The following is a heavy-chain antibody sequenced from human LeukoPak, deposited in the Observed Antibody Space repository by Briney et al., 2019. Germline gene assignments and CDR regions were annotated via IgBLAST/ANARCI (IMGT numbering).Heavy chain of an antibody. CDR1: GYTFTIYE. CDR2: MRLKSDNT. Sequence: AAVKVSCKASGYTFTIYENSWVRGPTGQGLEWVRGMRLKSDNTGSTQTFQGRGPVTRYTSKSTAYMELSSLRSEDTAVYYCARGPPYYGPYYYYMDVWGKGTTVTVSS. J-gene: IGHJ6*03. D-gene: IGHD3-10*01. CDR3: ARGPPYYGPYYYYMDV. V-gene: IGHV1-8*01.